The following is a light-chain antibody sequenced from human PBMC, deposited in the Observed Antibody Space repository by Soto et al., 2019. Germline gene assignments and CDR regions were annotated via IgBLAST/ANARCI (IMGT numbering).Light chain of an antibody. J-gene: IGKJ1*01. Sequence: EIVMTQSPATLSVSPGERATLSCRASQSVPRNLAWYQQRPGQAPRLLIYDASNRATGIPDRFSGSGSGTDFTLTISRLEPEDFAVYYCQQYGSSGTFGQGTKVDIK. CDR3: QQYGSSGT. CDR2: DAS. V-gene: IGKV3-20*01. CDR1: QSVPRN.